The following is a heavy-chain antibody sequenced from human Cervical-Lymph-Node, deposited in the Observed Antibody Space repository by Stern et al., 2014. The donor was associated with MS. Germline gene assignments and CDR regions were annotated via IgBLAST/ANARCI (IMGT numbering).Heavy chain of an antibody. CDR1: GFPFSGYG. J-gene: IGHJ4*02. Sequence: VQLEESGGGVVQPGKSLRLSCVASGFPFSGYGMHWVRPAPGTGLEWVAFIWSDGSNPSYADSVQGRFTIARDNLQNTLHLHMNNVTAADTARYYCARGRNVGVNYYFDYWGQGSLVTVSS. CDR2: IWSDGSNP. V-gene: IGHV3-33*01. CDR3: ARGRNVGVNYYFDY. D-gene: IGHD3-16*01.